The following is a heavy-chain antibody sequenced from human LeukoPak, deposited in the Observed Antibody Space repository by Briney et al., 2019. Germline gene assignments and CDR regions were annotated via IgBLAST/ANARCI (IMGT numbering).Heavy chain of an antibody. J-gene: IGHJ4*02. CDR1: GYTFTSYG. V-gene: IGHV1-18*01. D-gene: IGHD3-9*01. Sequence: ASVKLSCKASGYTFTSYGISWVRQAPGQGLEWMGWSSAYNGNTNYAQKLQGRVTMTTDTSTSTAYMELRSLRSDDTAVYYCARAGGGWYYDILTGYTSADYCGEGTLVTVSS. CDR2: SSAYNGNT. CDR3: ARAGGGWYYDILTGYTSADY.